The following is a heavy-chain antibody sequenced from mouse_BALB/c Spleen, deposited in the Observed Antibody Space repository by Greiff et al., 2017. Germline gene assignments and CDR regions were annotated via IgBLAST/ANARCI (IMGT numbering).Heavy chain of an antibody. CDR3: ARERSTMITTNDY. Sequence: EVQLVESGGGLVKPGGSLKLSCAASGFTFSSYAMSWVRQTPEKRLEWVASISSGGSTYYPDSVKGRFTISRDNARNILYLQMSSLRSEDTAMYYCARERSTMITTNDYWGQGTTLTVSS. V-gene: IGHV5-6-5*01. J-gene: IGHJ2*01. D-gene: IGHD2-4*01. CDR1: GFTFSSYA. CDR2: ISSGGST.